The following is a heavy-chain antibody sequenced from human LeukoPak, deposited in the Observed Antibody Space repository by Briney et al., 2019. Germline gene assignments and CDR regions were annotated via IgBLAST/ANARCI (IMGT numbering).Heavy chain of an antibody. D-gene: IGHD2-2*01. Sequence: GASVKVSCKASGYTFTGYYMHWVRQAPGQGLEWLGIINPTGGNTRYAQKFQGRLTMTRDMSTSTVYMELSSLRSEDTAVYYCARPRFLGYYSITSCPESPVGYFDYWGQGTLVTVSS. CDR1: GYTFTGYY. V-gene: IGHV1-46*01. J-gene: IGHJ4*02. CDR2: INPTGGNT. CDR3: ARPRFLGYYSITSCPESPVGYFDY.